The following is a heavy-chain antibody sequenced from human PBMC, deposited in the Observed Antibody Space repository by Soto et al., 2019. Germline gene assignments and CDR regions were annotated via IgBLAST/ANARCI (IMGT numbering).Heavy chain of an antibody. D-gene: IGHD4-17*01. CDR1: GGSFSGYY. V-gene: IGHV4-34*01. CDR3: ARARGSRTTVTTRGGYNWFDP. Sequence: SETLSLTCAVYGGSFSGYYWSWIRQPPGKGLEWIGEINHSGSTNYNPSLKSRVTISVDTSKNQFSLKLSSVTAADTAVYYCARARGSRTTVTTRGGYNWFDPWGQGTLVTVS. CDR2: INHSGST. J-gene: IGHJ5*02.